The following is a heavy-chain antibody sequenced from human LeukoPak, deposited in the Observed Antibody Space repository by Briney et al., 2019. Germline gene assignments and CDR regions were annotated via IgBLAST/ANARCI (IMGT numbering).Heavy chain of an antibody. V-gene: IGHV4-30-4*08. CDR2: IYYSGST. D-gene: IGHD3-3*01. Sequence: SPTLYLTCNVSGCSFSSGDYYWSWLRQPPGNGLEGWGYIYYSGSTYDNPSLKSRVTISVDTSKNQFSLMQSPVAAAATAVYYWARGVGTYYEFWSGYYRAVRWFDPWGQGTLVTVSS. CDR1: GCSFSSGDYY. CDR3: ARGVGTYYEFWSGYYRAVRWFDP. J-gene: IGHJ5*02.